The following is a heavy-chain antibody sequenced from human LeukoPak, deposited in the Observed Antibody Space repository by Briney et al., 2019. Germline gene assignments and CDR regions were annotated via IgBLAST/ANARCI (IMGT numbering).Heavy chain of an antibody. CDR3: ARDWDPYGDYGPFDC. D-gene: IGHD4-17*01. J-gene: IGHJ4*02. CDR2: ISSSGSYI. CDR1: RFTFSSYS. V-gene: IGHV3-21*01. Sequence: GGSLRLSCAASRFTFSSYSMNWVRQAPGKGLDWVSSISSSGSYIYYADSVKGRFTIPRDNAKNSLYLQMNSLRAEDTAVYYCARDWDPYGDYGPFDCWGQGTLVTVSS.